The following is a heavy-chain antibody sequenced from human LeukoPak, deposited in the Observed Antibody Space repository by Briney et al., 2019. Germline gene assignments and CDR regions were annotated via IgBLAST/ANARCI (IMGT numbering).Heavy chain of an antibody. D-gene: IGHD2-15*01. CDR2: ISWNSGST. CDR1: GFTFDNYA. CDR3: AKDVSLGFCSGGSCSVHFDY. V-gene: IGHV3-9*03. Sequence: GRSLRLSCAASGFTFDNYAMHWVRQAPGKGPEWVSGISWNSGSTGYVASVKGRFTISRDDAKNSLYLQMDSLRAEDMALYYCAKDVSLGFCSGGSCSVHFDYWGQGTLVTVSS. J-gene: IGHJ4*02.